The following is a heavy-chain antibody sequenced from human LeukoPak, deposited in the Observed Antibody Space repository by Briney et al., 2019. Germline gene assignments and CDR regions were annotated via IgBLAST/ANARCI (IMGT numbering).Heavy chain of an antibody. CDR1: GFSFSAYW. CDR3: ARDFRGGCLDD. J-gene: IGHJ4*02. Sequence: GGTLRLSCAASGFSFSAYWMYWVRQTPGKGPVWVSRINGDGRMTDYADSVKGRFTISRDNAKNTMYLQMSSLRAEDTAVYYCARDFRGGCLDDWGQGTLVTVSS. D-gene: IGHD3-16*01. V-gene: IGHV3-74*01. CDR2: INGDGRMT.